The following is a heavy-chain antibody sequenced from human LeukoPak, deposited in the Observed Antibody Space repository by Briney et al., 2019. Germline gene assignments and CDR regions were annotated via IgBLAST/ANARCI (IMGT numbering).Heavy chain of an antibody. V-gene: IGHV1-46*03. CDR3: ASTYYDFWSGYYKGYFDY. D-gene: IGHD3-3*01. Sequence: ASVKVSCKASGYTFTSYHMHWVRQAPGQGLEWMGIINPSGGSTSYAQKFQGRVTMTRDTSTSTVYMELSSLRSEDTAVYYCASTYYDFWSGYYKGYFDYWGQGTLVTVSS. J-gene: IGHJ4*02. CDR2: INPSGGST. CDR1: GYTFTSYH.